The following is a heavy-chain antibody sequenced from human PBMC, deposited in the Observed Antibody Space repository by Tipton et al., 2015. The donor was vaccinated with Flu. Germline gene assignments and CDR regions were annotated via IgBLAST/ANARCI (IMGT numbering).Heavy chain of an antibody. J-gene: IGHJ4*02. D-gene: IGHD6-19*01. CDR3: AKVIPERVAGLGL. CDR2: FSAAGGTT. CDR1: GFTFSRYG. V-gene: IGHV3-23*01. Sequence: SLRLSCAVSGFTFSRYGVSWVRQAPGKGLEWVSGFSAAGGTTYFADSVKGRFTISRDNYKNTLYLQMNSLRADDTAVYYCAKVIPERVAGLGLWGQGTLVIVSS.